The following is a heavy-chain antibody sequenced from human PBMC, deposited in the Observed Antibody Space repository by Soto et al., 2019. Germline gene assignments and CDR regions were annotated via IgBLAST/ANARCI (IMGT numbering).Heavy chain of an antibody. D-gene: IGHD6-13*01. CDR3: AGPAAGKMGNNWFDP. Sequence: QVQLVQSGAEVKKPGASVKVSCKASGYTFTGYYMHWVRQAPGQGLEWMGWINPNSGGTNYAQKFQGWVSRARDTPISTDYVQLSGLRSDNTAVYYCAGPAAGKMGNNWFDPWGQGTLVTFSS. V-gene: IGHV1-2*04. CDR1: GYTFTGYY. CDR2: INPNSGGT. J-gene: IGHJ5*02.